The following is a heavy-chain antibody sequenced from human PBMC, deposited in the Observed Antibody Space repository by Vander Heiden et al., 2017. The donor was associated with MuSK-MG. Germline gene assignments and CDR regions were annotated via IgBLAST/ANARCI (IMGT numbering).Heavy chain of an antibody. CDR1: GLPFSSYT. CDR2: ISSGSSTR. D-gene: IGHD3-22*01. V-gene: IGHV3-48*01. J-gene: IGHJ6*03. Sequence: EVQLVESGGGLVQPGGSLRLSCAASGLPFSSYTMNWVRQAPGKGLEWVSYISSGSSTRYYADSVKGRFTISRDNAKNSLYLQMNSLRAEDTAVYYCARGYDSSGRYYYYYYMDVWGKGTTVTVSS. CDR3: ARGYDSSGRYYYYYYMDV.